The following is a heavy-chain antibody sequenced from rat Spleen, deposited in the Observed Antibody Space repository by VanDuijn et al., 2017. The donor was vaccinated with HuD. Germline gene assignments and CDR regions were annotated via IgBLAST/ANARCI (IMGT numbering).Heavy chain of an antibody. D-gene: IGHD3-1*01. CDR3: ARGEAPFDY. V-gene: IGHV5-29*01. CDR1: GFTFSSYW. Sequence: EVQLVETGGGLVRPGESLKISCVASGFTFSSYWMFWIRQAPTKGLEWVATISYDGSSTYYRDSVKGRFTISRDIAKSTLFLQMNSLQTEDTATYYCARGEAPFDYWGQGVMVTVSS. CDR2: ISYDGSST. J-gene: IGHJ2*01.